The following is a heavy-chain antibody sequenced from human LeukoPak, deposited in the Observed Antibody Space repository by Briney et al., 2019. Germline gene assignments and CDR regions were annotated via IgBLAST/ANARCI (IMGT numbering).Heavy chain of an antibody. CDR3: ARHGSSYSFDY. J-gene: IGHJ4*02. D-gene: IGHD6-13*01. CDR2: IYIGGSA. V-gene: IGHV4-59*08. Sequence: SETLSLSCTVSGGSVGSYYWSWIRQSPGKGLEWIGYIYIGGSANYNPSLKSRATISIDRSKNQFSLKLSSLTAADTAVYYCARHGSSYSFDYWGQGTLVTVSS. CDR1: GGSVGSYY.